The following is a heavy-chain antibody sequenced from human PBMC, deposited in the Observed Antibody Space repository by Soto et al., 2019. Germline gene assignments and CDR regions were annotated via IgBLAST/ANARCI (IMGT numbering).Heavy chain of an antibody. D-gene: IGHD2-15*01. CDR2: FDPEDGET. J-gene: IGHJ6*03. CDR1: GYTLTELS. V-gene: IGHV1-24*01. Sequence: ASVKVSCKVSGYTLTELSMHWVRQAPGKGLEWMGGFDPEDGETIYAQKFQGRVTMTEDTSTATAYMELSSLRSEDTAVYYCATSVSCSGGSCYSRYYYYYYMDVWGKGTTVTVSS. CDR3: ATSVSCSGGSCYSRYYYYYYMDV.